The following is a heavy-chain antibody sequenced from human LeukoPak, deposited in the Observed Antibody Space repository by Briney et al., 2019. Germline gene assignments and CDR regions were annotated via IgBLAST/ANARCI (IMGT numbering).Heavy chain of an antibody. Sequence: SETLSLTCTVSGGSVRNYYWSCIRQSPGKGLEWIGYIYYTESSYNPSLKSRVTISAGTSKNQFSLKLYSVTAADTAVYYCATRNLGNDYWGQGTLVTVSS. CDR2: IYYTES. CDR3: ATRNLGNDY. J-gene: IGHJ4*02. V-gene: IGHV4-59*02. D-gene: IGHD7-27*01. CDR1: GGSVRNYY.